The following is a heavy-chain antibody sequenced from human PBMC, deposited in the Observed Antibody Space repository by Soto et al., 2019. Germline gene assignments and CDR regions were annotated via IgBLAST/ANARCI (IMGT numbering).Heavy chain of an antibody. Sequence: EVQLVESGGGVVRPGGSLRLSCAASGFTFDDYGMSWVRQAPGKGLEWVSGINWNGASIGYADSVKGRFTISKDNAKNSLYLQMNSLRADDTALYYCARDRGYLSIAPDDYGMDVWGQGTTVTVSS. CDR2: INWNGASI. CDR3: ARDRGYLSIAPDDYGMDV. J-gene: IGHJ6*02. CDR1: GFTFDDYG. V-gene: IGHV3-20*04. D-gene: IGHD6-6*01.